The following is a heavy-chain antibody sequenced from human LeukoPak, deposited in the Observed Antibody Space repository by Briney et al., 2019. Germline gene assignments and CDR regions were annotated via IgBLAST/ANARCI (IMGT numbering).Heavy chain of an antibody. J-gene: IGHJ4*02. V-gene: IGHV4-59*08. Sequence: PSETLSLTCTVSGGSISSYYWSWIRQPSGKGLEWIGYTYFSGSTNYNPSLKSRVTISVDTSKNQFSLKLSSVTAADTAVYYCARHGSGYCSGGSCYFDYWGQGTLVTVCS. CDR2: TYFSGST. CDR1: GGSISSYY. D-gene: IGHD2-15*01. CDR3: ARHGSGYCSGGSCYFDY.